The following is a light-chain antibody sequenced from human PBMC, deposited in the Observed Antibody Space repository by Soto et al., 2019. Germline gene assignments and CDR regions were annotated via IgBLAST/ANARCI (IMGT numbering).Light chain of an antibody. CDR1: QRIGSY. J-gene: IGKJ3*01. Sequence: ETVLTQSPATLSLSPGERATLSCRASQRIGSYLVWYQQKPGQAPRLLIYDASKRAPGIPARFGGSGSGTDFTLTISTLEAEDFAIYYCQQRSNSPFTFGPGTIVDSK. V-gene: IGKV3-11*01. CDR3: QQRSNSPFT. CDR2: DAS.